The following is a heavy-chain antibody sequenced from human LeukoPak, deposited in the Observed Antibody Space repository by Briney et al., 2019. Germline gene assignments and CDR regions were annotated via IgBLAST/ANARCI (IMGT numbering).Heavy chain of an antibody. CDR1: GGSFSDYF. D-gene: IGHD2-2*01. CDR2: INHSGRT. Sequence: PSETLSLTCAVYGGSFSDYFWGWIRQPPGKGLEWIGEINHSGRTYYNPSLKSRVTISGDTSKNQFSLNLSSVTAADTAVYYCARDVVVVPAAIHYGMDVWGQGTTVTVSS. V-gene: IGHV4-34*01. CDR3: ARDVVVVPAAIHYGMDV. J-gene: IGHJ6*02.